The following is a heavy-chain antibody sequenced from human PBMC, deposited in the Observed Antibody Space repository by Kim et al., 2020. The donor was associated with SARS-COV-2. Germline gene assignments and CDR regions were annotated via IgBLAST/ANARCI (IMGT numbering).Heavy chain of an antibody. V-gene: IGHV4-39*01. D-gene: IGHD3-22*01. CDR2: TYYSGST. CDR3: ARHPSYYDSGGYYFDY. Sequence: SETLSLTCTVSGGSISSSSYYWGWIRLPPGKGLEWIGSTYYSGSTYYNPSLKSRVTISVDTSKNQFSLKLSSVTAADTAVYYCARHPSYYDSGGYYFDYWGQGTLVTVSS. J-gene: IGHJ4*02. CDR1: GGSISSSSYY.